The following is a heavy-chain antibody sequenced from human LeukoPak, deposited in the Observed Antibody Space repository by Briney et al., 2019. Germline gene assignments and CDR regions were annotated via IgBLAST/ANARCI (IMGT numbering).Heavy chain of an antibody. D-gene: IGHD5-18*01. Sequence: GGSLRLSCAASGFTFSSYAMHWVRQAPGMGLEWVAVISYDRSNKYYADSVKGRFTISRDNSKNTLYLQMNSLRAEDTAVYYCARGGYSYGNDYWGQGTLVTVSS. J-gene: IGHJ4*02. CDR2: ISYDRSNK. CDR1: GFTFSSYA. V-gene: IGHV3-30-3*01. CDR3: ARGGYSYGNDY.